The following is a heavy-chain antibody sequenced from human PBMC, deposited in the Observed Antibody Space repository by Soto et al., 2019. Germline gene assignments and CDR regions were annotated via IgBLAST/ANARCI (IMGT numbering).Heavy chain of an antibody. CDR2: INHSGST. Sequence: TLSLTCAVYGVSFSGYYWSWIRQPPGKGLEWIGEINHSGSTNYNPSLKSRVTISVDTSKNQFSLKLSSVTAADTAVYYCASAHEADYYYYGMDVWGQGPTVTVSS. V-gene: IGHV4-34*01. CDR3: ASAHEADYYYYGMDV. J-gene: IGHJ6*02. CDR1: GVSFSGYY.